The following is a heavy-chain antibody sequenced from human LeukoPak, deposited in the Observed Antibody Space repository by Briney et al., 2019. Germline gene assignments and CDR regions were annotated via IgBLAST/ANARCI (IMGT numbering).Heavy chain of an antibody. V-gene: IGHV3-21*01. CDR2: ISSSSSYI. CDR3: ARDLGQPHAFDI. J-gene: IGHJ3*02. D-gene: IGHD6-13*01. CDR1: GFTFSSYS. Sequence: PGGSLRLSCAASGFTFSSYSMNWVRQAPGKGLEWVSSISSSSSYIYYADSVKGRFTISRDNAKNSLYLQMNSLRAEDTAVYYCARDLGQPHAFDIWGQGTMVTVSS.